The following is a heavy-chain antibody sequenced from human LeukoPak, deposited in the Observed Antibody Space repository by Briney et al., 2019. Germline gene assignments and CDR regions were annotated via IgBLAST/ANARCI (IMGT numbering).Heavy chain of an antibody. CDR3: ARHDSGAAAGTFDY. V-gene: IGHV4-59*08. D-gene: IGHD6-13*01. Sequence: SETLSLTCTVSGGSISGYYWSWIRQPPGKGLECIGYIYYTGTTNYNPSLKSRVTISVDTSKNQFSLKLSSVTAADTAVYYCARHDSGAAAGTFDYWGQGTLVTVSS. J-gene: IGHJ4*02. CDR1: GGSISGYY. CDR2: IYYTGTT.